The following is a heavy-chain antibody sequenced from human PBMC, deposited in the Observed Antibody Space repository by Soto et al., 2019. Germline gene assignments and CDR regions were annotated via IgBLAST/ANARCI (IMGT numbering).Heavy chain of an antibody. CDR2: ISGPSSST. CDR3: ARADLVLMVHSTALVF. CDR1: GFTFGDYT. J-gene: IGHJ4*02. D-gene: IGHD2-8*01. Sequence: GGSLRLSCAASGFTFGDYTMTWVRQAPGKGLEWVSTISGPSSSTYYADSVKGRFTVSRDNSNNTLYLHMNRLRAEDTALYYCARADLVLMVHSTALVFWGQGAQVTV. V-gene: IGHV3-23*01.